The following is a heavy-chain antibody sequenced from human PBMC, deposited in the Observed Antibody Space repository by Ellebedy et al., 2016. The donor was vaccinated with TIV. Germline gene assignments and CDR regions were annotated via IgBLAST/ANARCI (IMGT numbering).Heavy chain of an antibody. CDR2: ISAYNGNI. Sequence: ASVKVSXXASGYTFTSYGISWVRQAPGQGLEWMGWISAYNGNINYAQKLQGRVTMTTDTSTSTAYMELRSLRSDDTAVYYCARSCSGGSCYYADYWGQGTLVTVSS. V-gene: IGHV1-18*01. CDR3: ARSCSGGSCYYADY. D-gene: IGHD2-15*01. CDR1: GYTFTSYG. J-gene: IGHJ4*02.